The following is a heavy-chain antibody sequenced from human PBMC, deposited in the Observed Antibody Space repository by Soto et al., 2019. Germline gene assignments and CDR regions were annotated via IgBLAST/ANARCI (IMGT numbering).Heavy chain of an antibody. CDR2: VNAGNDNT. V-gene: IGHV1-3*01. Sequence: ASVKVSCKTSGYTFTNNVIHWVRQAPGQRLEWIGWVNAGNDNTKWSREFQGRLTLTKDTSATTAYMELSSLTSDDTAVYFCATEPIYYNDGSGYYPLGHWGQGTQVTVSS. D-gene: IGHD3-22*01. CDR3: ATEPIYYNDGSGYYPLGH. J-gene: IGHJ4*02. CDR1: GYTFTNNV.